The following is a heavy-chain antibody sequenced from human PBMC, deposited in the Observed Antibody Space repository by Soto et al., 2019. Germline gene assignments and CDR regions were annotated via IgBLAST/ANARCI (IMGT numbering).Heavy chain of an antibody. CDR2: TSNSGST. Sequence: QVQLQESGPGLVKPSQTLSLTCTVSGGSITSSGYYWSWIRQHPGEGLEWIGFTSNSGSTSYNPSLKGRFTISVDTSSNQFSLNLKSVPAADTAVYYCARGGGSTKVDYWGQGTLVTVSP. CDR3: ARGGGSTKVDY. V-gene: IGHV4-31*03. J-gene: IGHJ4*02. D-gene: IGHD2-2*01. CDR1: GGSITSSGYY.